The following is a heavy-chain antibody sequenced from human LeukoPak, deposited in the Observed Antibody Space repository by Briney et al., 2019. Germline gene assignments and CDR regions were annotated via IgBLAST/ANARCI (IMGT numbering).Heavy chain of an antibody. V-gene: IGHV1-2*02. CDR1: GYTFAGFY. J-gene: IGHJ5*02. CDR2: VDPISGAS. Sequence: ASVKVSCKASGYTFAGFYIHWVRQAPGQGLEWVGWVDPISGASNYAQKFQGRVTMTRDTSITTAYMELNSLKSDDTAVYYCAREGGGPVADIGWFGPWGQGTLVTVSS. D-gene: IGHD6-19*01. CDR3: AREGGGPVADIGWFGP.